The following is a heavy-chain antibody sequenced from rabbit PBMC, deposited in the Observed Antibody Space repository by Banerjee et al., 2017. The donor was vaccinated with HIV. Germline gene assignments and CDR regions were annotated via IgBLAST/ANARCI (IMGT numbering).Heavy chain of an antibody. CDR2: IYTGSSASI. Sequence: QEQLVESGGGLVKPEGSLTLTCTASGFSFSNNYVMCWVRQAPGKGLEWIGCIYTGSSASIYYASWAKGRFTISKTSSTTVTLQMTSLTAADTATYFCARGADHYAGIHWYTYFNLWGQGTLVTVS. J-gene: IGHJ4*01. D-gene: IGHD4-2*01. CDR3: ARGADHYAGIHWYTYFNL. CDR1: GFSFSNNYV. V-gene: IGHV1S45*01.